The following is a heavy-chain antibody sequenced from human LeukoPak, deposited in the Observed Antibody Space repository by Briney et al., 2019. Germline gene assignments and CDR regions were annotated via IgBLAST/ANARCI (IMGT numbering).Heavy chain of an antibody. J-gene: IGHJ4*02. CDR3: ARDLGVRRDYFDY. CDR1: GGSISSYY. Sequence: PSETLSLTCTVSGGSISSYYWGWIRQPPGKGLEWIGSIYYSGSTYYNPSLKSRVTISVDTSKNQFSLKLSSVTAADTAVYYCARDLGVRRDYFDYWGQGTLVTVSS. V-gene: IGHV4-39*07. CDR2: IYYSGST. D-gene: IGHD2-8*01.